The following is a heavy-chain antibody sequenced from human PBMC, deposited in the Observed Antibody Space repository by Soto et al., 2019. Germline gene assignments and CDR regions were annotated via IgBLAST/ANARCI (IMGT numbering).Heavy chain of an antibody. D-gene: IGHD2-2*01. Sequence: PSETLSLTCTVSGGSISSYYWSRIRQPPGKGLEWIGYIYYCGSTNYNPSLKSRVTISVDTSKNQFSLKLSSVTAADTAVYYCARDLVGGTHFDYWGQGTLVTVSS. CDR1: GGSISSYY. V-gene: IGHV4-59*12. J-gene: IGHJ4*02. CDR3: ARDLVGGTHFDY. CDR2: IYYCGST.